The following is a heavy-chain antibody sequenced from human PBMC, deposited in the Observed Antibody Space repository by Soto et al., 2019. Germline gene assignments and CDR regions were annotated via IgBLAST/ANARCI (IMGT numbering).Heavy chain of an antibody. CDR1: GGSISSYY. CDR3: ARDFTVSSNPSYYYYGMDV. V-gene: IGHV4-59*01. D-gene: IGHD4-17*01. J-gene: IGHJ6*02. Sequence: PSETLSLTCTVSGGSISSYYWSWIRQPPGKGLEWIGYIYYSGSTNYNPSLKSRVTISVDTSKNQFSLKLSSVTAADTAVYYCARDFTVSSNPSYYYYGMDVWGPGTTVTVSS. CDR2: IYYSGST.